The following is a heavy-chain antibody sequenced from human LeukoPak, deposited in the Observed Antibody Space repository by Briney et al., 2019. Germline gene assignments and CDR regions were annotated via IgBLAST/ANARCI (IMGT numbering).Heavy chain of an antibody. Sequence: TGGSLRLSCAASAFNFDDYGMSWVRQVPGKGLEWVSGINLNGGSIGYADSVKGRFTISRDNAKNSLYLQMNSLRAEDTAVYYCAKDRNQYFDPNFDYWGQGTLVTVSS. D-gene: IGHD3-9*01. V-gene: IGHV3-20*04. J-gene: IGHJ4*02. CDR3: AKDRNQYFDPNFDY. CDR1: AFNFDDYG. CDR2: INLNGGSI.